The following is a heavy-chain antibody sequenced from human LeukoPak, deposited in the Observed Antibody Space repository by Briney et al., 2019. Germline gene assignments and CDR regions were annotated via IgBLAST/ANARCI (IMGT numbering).Heavy chain of an antibody. D-gene: IGHD3/OR15-3a*01. CDR2: IYWDDDK. Sequence: SGPTLVKPTQTLTLTCTFSGFSLRTSGVGVGWLRQPPGKALEWLAVIYWDDDKRYNPSLKSRLTITKDTSKNQVVLTMANMDPLDTATYFCAHRPLTFGFIKAFNWFDPWGQGTLVTVSS. V-gene: IGHV2-5*02. J-gene: IGHJ5*02. CDR3: AHRPLTFGFIKAFNWFDP. CDR1: GFSLRTSGVG.